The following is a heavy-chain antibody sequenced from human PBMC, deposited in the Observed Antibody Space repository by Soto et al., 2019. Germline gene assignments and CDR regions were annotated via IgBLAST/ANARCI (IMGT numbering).Heavy chain of an antibody. CDR2: IYYSGST. CDR3: ARETSGSYYYGMDV. D-gene: IGHD3-10*01. V-gene: IGHV4-31*03. Sequence: SETLSLTGTVSGGSISSGGYYWSWIRQHPGKGLEWIGYIYYSGSTYYNPSLKSRVTISVDTSKNQFSLKLSSVTAADTAVYYCARETSGSYYYGMDVWGQGTTVTVSS. CDR1: GGSISSGGYY. J-gene: IGHJ6*02.